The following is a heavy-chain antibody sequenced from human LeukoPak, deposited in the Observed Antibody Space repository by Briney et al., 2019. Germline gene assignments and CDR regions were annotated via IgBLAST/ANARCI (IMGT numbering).Heavy chain of an antibody. CDR3: ARDNKGSGNPFDY. V-gene: IGHV1-69*05. Sequence: SVKVSCKASGGTFSSYAISWVRQAPGQGLEWMGGIIPIFGTANYAQKFQGRVTITRDTSASTAYMELSSLRSEDTAVYYCARDNKGSGNPFDYWGQGTLVTVSS. J-gene: IGHJ4*02. CDR2: IIPIFGTA. CDR1: GGTFSSYA. D-gene: IGHD3-10*01.